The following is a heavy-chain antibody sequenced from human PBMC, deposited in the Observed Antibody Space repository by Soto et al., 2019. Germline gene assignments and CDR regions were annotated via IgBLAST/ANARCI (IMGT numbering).Heavy chain of an antibody. CDR2: INPNSGGT. D-gene: IGHD2-21*02. CDR3: ARYPGGVVTAMYYFDY. J-gene: IGHJ4*02. Sequence: ASVKVSCKASGYTFTGYYMHWVRQAPGQGLEWMGWINPNSGGTNYAQKFQGWVTMTRDTSISTAYMELSRLRSDDTAVYYCARYPGGVVTAMYYFDYWGQGTLVTVS. V-gene: IGHV1-2*04. CDR1: GYTFTGYY.